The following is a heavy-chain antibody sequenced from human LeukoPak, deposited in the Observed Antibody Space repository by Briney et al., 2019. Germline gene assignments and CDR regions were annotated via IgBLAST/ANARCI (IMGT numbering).Heavy chain of an antibody. CDR1: GFTVSSNY. V-gene: IGHV3-53*01. CDR2: IYSGGST. D-gene: IGHD3-10*01. J-gene: IGHJ4*02. Sequence: PGGSLRFSCAASGFTVSSNYMSWVRQAPGKGLEWVSVIYSGGSTYYADSVKGRFTISRDNSKNTLYLQMNSLRAEDTAVYYCAKKMGGSGSYYYFDYWGQGTLVTVSS. CDR3: AKKMGGSGSYYYFDY.